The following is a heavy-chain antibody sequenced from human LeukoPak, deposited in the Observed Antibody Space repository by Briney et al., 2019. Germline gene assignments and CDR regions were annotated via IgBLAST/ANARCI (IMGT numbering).Heavy chain of an antibody. V-gene: IGHV3-23*01. CDR2: ISGSGAYT. Sequence: HTGGSLRLSCAPSGLTLRNCAVNWVRQAPGKGLEWVSSISGSGAYTYYADSVKGRFTISRDNSKDTVSLQMNSLRAEDTAIYFYAKDQNGYNKPVDYWGQGTLVIVSS. CDR3: AKDQNGYNKPVDY. D-gene: IGHD3-10*01. CDR1: GLTLRNCA. J-gene: IGHJ4*02.